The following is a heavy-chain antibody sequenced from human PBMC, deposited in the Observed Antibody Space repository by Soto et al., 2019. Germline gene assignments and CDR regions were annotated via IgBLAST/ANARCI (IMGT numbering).Heavy chain of an antibody. CDR1: RLPLSYYW. D-gene: IGHD2-15*01. CDR2: IKEDGSEK. J-gene: IGHJ4*02. V-gene: IGHV3-7*01. CDR3: ARDCSGGSCQY. Sequence: GGSLRLSCAASRLPLSYYWMSWVRQAPGKGLEWVANIKEDGSEKYYVDSVKGRFTISRDNAQNSVFLQMNGLRAEDTAFYYCARDCSGGSCQYWGQGTLVTVSS.